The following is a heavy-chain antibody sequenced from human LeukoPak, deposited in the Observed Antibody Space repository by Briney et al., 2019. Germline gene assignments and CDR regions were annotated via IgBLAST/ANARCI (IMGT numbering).Heavy chain of an antibody. J-gene: IGHJ5*02. CDR3: AKDGGSGWFINWFDP. D-gene: IGHD6-19*01. V-gene: IGHV3-43*01. CDR1: GFTFDDYT. CDR2: TSWDGGST. Sequence: GSLRLSCAASGFTFDDYTMHWVRQAPGKGLEWVSLTSWDGGSTYYADSVKGRFTISRDNSKNSLYLQMNSLRTEDTALYYCAKDGGSGWFINWFDPWGQGTLVTVSS.